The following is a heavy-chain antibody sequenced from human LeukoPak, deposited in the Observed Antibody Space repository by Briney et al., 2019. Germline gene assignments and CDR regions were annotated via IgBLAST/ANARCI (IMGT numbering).Heavy chain of an antibody. V-gene: IGHV1-46*01. Sequence: ASVKVSCKASGYTSTSYYMHWVRQAPGQGLEWMGIINPSGGSTSYAQKFQGRVTMTRDTSTSTVYMELSSLRSEDTAVYYCARKSTVYDYVWGSYLDYWGQGTLVTVSS. CDR1: GYTSTSYY. D-gene: IGHD3-16*02. J-gene: IGHJ4*02. CDR2: INPSGGST. CDR3: ARKSTVYDYVWGSYLDY.